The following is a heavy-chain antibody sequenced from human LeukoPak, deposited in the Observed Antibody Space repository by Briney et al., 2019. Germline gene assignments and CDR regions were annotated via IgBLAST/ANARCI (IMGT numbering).Heavy chain of an antibody. V-gene: IGHV3-23*01. D-gene: IGHD3-9*01. Sequence: PGGTLRLSCAASGFTFSSYGMSWVRQAPGKGLEWVSAISGSGGSTYYADSVKGRFTISRDNSKNTLYLQMNSLRAEDTAVYCCAKDLRYFDWLLMASAFDIWGQGTMVTVSS. CDR2: ISGSGGST. J-gene: IGHJ3*02. CDR3: AKDLRYFDWLLMASAFDI. CDR1: GFTFSSYG.